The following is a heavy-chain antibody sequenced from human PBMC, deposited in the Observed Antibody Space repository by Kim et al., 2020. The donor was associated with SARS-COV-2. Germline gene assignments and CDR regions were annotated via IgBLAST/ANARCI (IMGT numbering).Heavy chain of an antibody. Sequence: GGSLRLSCAASGFTFSSYWMSWVRQAPGKGLEWVANIKQDGSEKYYVDSVKGRFTISRDNAKNSLYLQMNSLRAEDTAVYYCASYSSSWYLFDYWGREPWSPSPQ. CDR1: GFTFSSYW. CDR3: ASYSSSWYLFDY. CDR2: IKQDGSEK. J-gene: IGHJ4*02. D-gene: IGHD6-13*01. V-gene: IGHV3-7*01.